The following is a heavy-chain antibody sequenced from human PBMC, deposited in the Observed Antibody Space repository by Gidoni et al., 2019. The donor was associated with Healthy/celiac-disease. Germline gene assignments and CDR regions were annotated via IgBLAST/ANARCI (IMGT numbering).Heavy chain of an antibody. D-gene: IGHD3-22*01. CDR1: GFTFSSYD. CDR3: ARAYYYDSSGYYYFDY. J-gene: IGHJ4*02. CDR2: IGTAGDP. Sequence: EVQLVESGGGLVQPGGSLRLSCAASGFTFSSYDMHWVRQATGKGLEWVSAIGTAGDPYYPGSVKGRFTISRENAKNSLYLQMNSLRAGDTAVYYCARAYYYDSSGYYYFDYWGQGTLVTVSS. V-gene: IGHV3-13*05.